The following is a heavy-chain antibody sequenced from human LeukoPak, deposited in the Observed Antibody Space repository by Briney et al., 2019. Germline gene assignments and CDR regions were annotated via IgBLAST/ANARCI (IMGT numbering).Heavy chain of an antibody. J-gene: IGHJ6*03. CDR3: ARVGSGSGWYYYYYYMDV. V-gene: IGHV1-8*01. CDR2: MNPNSGNT. CDR1: GYTFTSYD. Sequence: SVKVSCKASGYTFTSYDINWVRQATGQGLEWMGWMNPNSGNTGYAQKFQGRVTMTRNTSISTAYTELSSLRSEDTAVYYCARVGSGSGWYYYYYYMDVWGKGTTVTISS. D-gene: IGHD6-19*01.